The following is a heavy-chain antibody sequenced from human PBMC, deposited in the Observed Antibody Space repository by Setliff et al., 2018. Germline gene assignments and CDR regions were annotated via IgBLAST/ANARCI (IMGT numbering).Heavy chain of an antibody. CDR3: ARTPDGFLGDGYNLNTLGYFDS. D-gene: IGHD3-3*01. Sequence: SETLSLTCAVSGYSIRSGNYWGWIRQPPGKGLEWIGSISHSGSAYYNPSLKSRVTISVDTSKNQFSLKLSSVTAADTAVYYCARTPDGFLGDGYNLNTLGYFDSWGQGTLVTVSS. V-gene: IGHV4-38-2*01. CDR1: GYSIRSGNY. CDR2: ISHSGSA. J-gene: IGHJ4*02.